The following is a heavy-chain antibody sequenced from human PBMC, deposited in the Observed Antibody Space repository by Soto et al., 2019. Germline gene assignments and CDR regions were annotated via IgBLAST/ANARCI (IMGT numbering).Heavy chain of an antibody. CDR2: IYTSGST. D-gene: IGHD2-2*01. Sequence: QVQLQESGPGLVKPSETLSLTCTVSGGSISSYYWSWIRQPAGKGLEWIGRIYTSGSTNYNPSLKSRVTMSLDTSKNQFSLKLSSVTAADTAVYYCVGAILPAAMGPGYYYGMDVWGQGTTVTVSS. J-gene: IGHJ6*02. CDR3: VGAILPAAMGPGYYYGMDV. CDR1: GGSISSYY. V-gene: IGHV4-4*07.